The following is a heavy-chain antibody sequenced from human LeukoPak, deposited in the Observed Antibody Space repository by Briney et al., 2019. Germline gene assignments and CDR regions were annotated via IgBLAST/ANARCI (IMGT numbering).Heavy chain of an antibody. J-gene: IGHJ4*02. V-gene: IGHV3-11*03. Sequence: GGSLRLSCAASGFTFSDYYMSWIRQAPGKGLEWVSYISSSSSYTNYADSVKGRFTISRDNAKSSLYLQMNSLRAEDTAVYYCASGGGDHYYFDYWGQGTLVTVSS. CDR3: ASGGGDHYYFDY. CDR2: ISSSSSYT. CDR1: GFTFSDYY. D-gene: IGHD3-16*01.